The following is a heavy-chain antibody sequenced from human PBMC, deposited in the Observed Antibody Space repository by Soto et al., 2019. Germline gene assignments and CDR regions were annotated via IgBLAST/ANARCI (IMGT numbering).Heavy chain of an antibody. J-gene: IGHJ3*02. CDR3: ARGWNVFWSGYYPVSAFDI. Sequence: SETLSLTCTVSGGSISSYYWSWIRQPPGKGLEWIGYIYYSGSTNYNPSLKSRVTISVDTSKNQFSLKLSSVTAADTAVYYCARGWNVFWSGYYPVSAFDIWGQGSMVTGSS. CDR2: IYYSGST. V-gene: IGHV4-59*01. CDR1: GGSISSYY. D-gene: IGHD3-3*01.